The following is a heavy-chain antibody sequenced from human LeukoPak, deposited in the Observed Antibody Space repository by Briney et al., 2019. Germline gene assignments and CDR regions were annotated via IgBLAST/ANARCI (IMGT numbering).Heavy chain of an antibody. Sequence: PGGSLRLSCAASRSTFSNYEVNWVRQAPGKGLEWVSYISTSGSTIYYADSVKGRFTISRDNAKNSVYLQMNSLRAEDTAVYYCATGTIYYWGQGALVTVSS. CDR2: ISTSGSTI. V-gene: IGHV3-48*03. J-gene: IGHJ4*02. CDR1: RSTFSNYE. D-gene: IGHD1-1*01. CDR3: ATGTIYY.